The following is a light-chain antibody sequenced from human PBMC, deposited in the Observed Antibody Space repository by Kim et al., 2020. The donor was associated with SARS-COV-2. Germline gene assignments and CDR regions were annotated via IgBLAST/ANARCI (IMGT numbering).Light chain of an antibody. J-gene: IGLJ3*02. CDR3: CSYAGDYTWV. Sequence: QSALTQPRSVSGSPRQSVTISCTGTSSDVGDYNYDTWYQQHPDKAPKLMIYDVTKRPSGVPDRFSGSKSGSTASLTISGLQTEDEADYFCCSYAGDYTWVYGGGTKLTVL. V-gene: IGLV2-11*01. CDR2: DVT. CDR1: SSDVGDYNY.